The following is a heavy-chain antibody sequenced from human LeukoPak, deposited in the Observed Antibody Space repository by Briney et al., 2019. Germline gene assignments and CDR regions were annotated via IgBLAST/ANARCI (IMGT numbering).Heavy chain of an antibody. D-gene: IGHD2-15*01. CDR1: GFAFRSYA. Sequence: PGGSLRVSCAASGFAFRSYAMSWVRQAPGKGLEWVSGISGSGVSTYYADSVKGRFTISRDNSKNTLYLQMNSLRAEDTAVYYCAKEFVGYYAMDVWGQGTTVTASS. V-gene: IGHV3-23*01. J-gene: IGHJ6*02. CDR3: AKEFVGYYAMDV. CDR2: ISGSGVST.